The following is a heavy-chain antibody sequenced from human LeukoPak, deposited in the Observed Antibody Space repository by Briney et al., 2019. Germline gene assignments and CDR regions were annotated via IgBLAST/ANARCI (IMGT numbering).Heavy chain of an antibody. CDR3: ARIASDGSGTNHY. V-gene: IGHV1-18*01. J-gene: IGHJ4*02. CDR1: GYTFTSYG. Sequence: ASVKVSCKASGYTFTSYGISWVRQAPRQGLEWMGWISAYNGNTKSAQNLQGRVIMTTDTSTNTAHMELRSLRSDDTAVYYCARIASDGSGTNHYWGQGTQVIVSS. D-gene: IGHD3-10*01. CDR2: ISAYNGNT.